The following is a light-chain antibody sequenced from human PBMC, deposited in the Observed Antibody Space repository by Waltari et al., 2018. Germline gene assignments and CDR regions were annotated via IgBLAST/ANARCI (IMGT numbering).Light chain of an antibody. CDR2: QDS. CDR3: QAWDSSTGV. Sequence: SYELTQPPSVSVSPGQTARITCPGDNLGANSVCWYQQKPGQSPVLVIYQDSKRPSGIPERFSGSNSGNTATLTISGTQAMDEADYYCQAWDSSTGVFGGGTKLTVL. V-gene: IGLV3-1*01. CDR1: NLGANS. J-gene: IGLJ2*01.